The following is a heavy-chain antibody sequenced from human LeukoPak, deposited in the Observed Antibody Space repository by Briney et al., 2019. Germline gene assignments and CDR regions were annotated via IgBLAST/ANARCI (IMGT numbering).Heavy chain of an antibody. CDR1: GFTFSSYA. CDR3: AKGVYSTASGAFDI. J-gene: IGHJ3*02. V-gene: IGHV3-23*01. CDR2: ISGSGGTT. D-gene: IGHD6-13*01. Sequence: GGSLRPSCTASGFTFSSYAMSWVRHSSGKGLEWVSGISGSGGTTHDADSVKGRFTISRDNYENTLYLQMSSLRVEDTAVYYCAKGVYSTASGAFDIWGQGTLVTVSS.